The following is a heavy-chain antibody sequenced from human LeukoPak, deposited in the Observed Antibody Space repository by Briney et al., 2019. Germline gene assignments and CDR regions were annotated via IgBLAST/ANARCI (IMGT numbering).Heavy chain of an antibody. CDR2: IYYSGST. CDR1: GGSISSYY. Sequence: PSETLSLTCTVSGGSISSYYWSWIRQPPGKGLEWIGYIYYSGSTNYNPSLKSRVTISVDTSKNQFSLKLSSVTAADTAVYYCAREKTLPNYYDSSGYYGYFDYWGQGTLVTVSS. D-gene: IGHD3-22*01. J-gene: IGHJ4*02. CDR3: AREKTLPNYYDSSGYYGYFDY. V-gene: IGHV4-59*01.